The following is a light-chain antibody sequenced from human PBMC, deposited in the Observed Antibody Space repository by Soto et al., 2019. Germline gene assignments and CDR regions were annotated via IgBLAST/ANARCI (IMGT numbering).Light chain of an antibody. CDR3: QQYNNWPFS. J-gene: IGKJ5*01. CDR2: DVS. V-gene: IGKV3-15*01. Sequence: EIVMTNSPGTLSVSPWERATLSCRAGQGVTTNFAWYQQKSGQSPRLLIYDVSIRATGVPARFSGTGSETDFTLTISGLQSEDSAVHFCQQYNNWPFSFGQATRLEIK. CDR1: QGVTTN.